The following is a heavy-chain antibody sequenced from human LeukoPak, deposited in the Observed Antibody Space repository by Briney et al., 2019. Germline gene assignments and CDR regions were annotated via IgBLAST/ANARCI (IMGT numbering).Heavy chain of an antibody. CDR3: ARDLYYYDSSGSIKFDY. J-gene: IGHJ4*02. CDR2: IYYSGST. Sequence: GSLRLSCAASGFTFSNAWVSWIRQPPGKGLEWIGYIYYSGSTNYNPSLKSRVTISVDTSKNQFSLKLSSVTAADTAVYYCARDLYYYDSSGSIKFDYWGQGTLVTVSS. CDR1: GFTFSNAW. V-gene: IGHV4-59*12. D-gene: IGHD3-22*01.